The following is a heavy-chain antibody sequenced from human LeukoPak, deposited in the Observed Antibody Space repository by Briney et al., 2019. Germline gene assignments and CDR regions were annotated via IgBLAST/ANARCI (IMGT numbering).Heavy chain of an antibody. V-gene: IGHV7-4-1*02. CDR2: INANTGNP. CDR1: GYTFTSYA. J-gene: IGHJ4*02. CDR3: ARVSGIAAADRLGTPAVVLSY. Sequence: GASVKVSCKASGYTFTSYAMNWVRQAPGQGLEWMGWINANTGNPTYAQGFTGRFVFSLDTSVSTAYLQISSLKAEDTAVYYCARVSGIAAADRLGTPAVVLSYWGQGTLVTVSS. D-gene: IGHD6-13*01.